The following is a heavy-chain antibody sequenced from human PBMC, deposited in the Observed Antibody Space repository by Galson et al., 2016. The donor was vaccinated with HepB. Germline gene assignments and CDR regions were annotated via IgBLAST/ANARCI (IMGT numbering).Heavy chain of an antibody. CDR3: ARVAIVARSYYYNLDV. V-gene: IGHV4-59*01. CDR1: GGSISPYY. CDR2: IYSSGST. D-gene: IGHD6-6*01. Sequence: SETLSLTCTVSGGSISPYYWSWIRQPPGKGLECIGYIYSSGSTNYNPSLKSRVTRSVDTSKNQFSLNLTSVTAADTAVYYCARVAIVARSYYYNLDVWSQGTTVIVSS. J-gene: IGHJ6*02.